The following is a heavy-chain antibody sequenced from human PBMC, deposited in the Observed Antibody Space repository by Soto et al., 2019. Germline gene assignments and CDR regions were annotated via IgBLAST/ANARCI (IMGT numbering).Heavy chain of an antibody. CDR2: IYFSGST. J-gene: IGHJ6*03. D-gene: IGHD4-17*01. CDR3: ARQQGIREEGPGDYVTKYYYYYYYMDV. CDR1: GGSISSAGYY. V-gene: IGHV4-31*03. Sequence: QVQLQESGPGLVKPSQTLSLTCTVSGGSISSAGYYWNWIRQHPGKGLEWIGYIYFSGSTYYNPSLKSRVTISVDTSKNQFSLKLSSVTAADTAVYYCARQQGIREEGPGDYVTKYYYYYYYMDVWGKGTTVTVSS.